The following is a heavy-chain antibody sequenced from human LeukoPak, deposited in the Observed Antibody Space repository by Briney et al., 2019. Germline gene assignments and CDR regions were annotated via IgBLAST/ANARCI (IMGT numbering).Heavy chain of an antibody. CDR1: GFTFSNAW. CDR3: TTDRWDCSSTSCPFDY. V-gene: IGHV3-15*01. D-gene: IGHD2-2*01. Sequence: GGSLRLSCAASGFTFSNAWMSWVRQAPGKGLEWVGRIKSKTDGGTTDYAAPVKGRFTISRDDSKNTLYLQMNSLKTEDTAVYYCTTDRWDCSSTSCPFDYWVQGTLVTVSS. CDR2: IKSKTDGGTT. J-gene: IGHJ4*02.